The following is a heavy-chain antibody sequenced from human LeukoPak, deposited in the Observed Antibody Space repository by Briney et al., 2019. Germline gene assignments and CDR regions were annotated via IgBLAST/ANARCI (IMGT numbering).Heavy chain of an antibody. D-gene: IGHD3-22*01. CDR3: ARCYYDSSGYYPRYYYYGMDV. Sequence: SVKVSCKASGGTFSSYAISWVRQAPGQGLEWMGGMIPIFGTANYAQKFQGRVTITADESTSTACMELSSLRSEDTAVYYCARCYYDSSGYYPRYYYYGMDVWGQGTTVTVSS. J-gene: IGHJ6*02. CDR1: GGTFSSYA. CDR2: MIPIFGTA. V-gene: IGHV1-69*13.